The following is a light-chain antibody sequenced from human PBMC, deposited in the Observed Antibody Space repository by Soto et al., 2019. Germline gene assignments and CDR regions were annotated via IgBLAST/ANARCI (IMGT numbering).Light chain of an antibody. CDR1: QSVSSSY. CDR2: GAS. CDR3: QQYGSSSA. Sequence: EIVLTQSPDTLSLSPGERATLSCRASQSVSSSYLAWYQQKPGQAPRLLIYGASSRATGIPERFSGSGYGTDFTLTISRLEPEDFAVYYCQQYGSSSAFGGGTKVEIK. V-gene: IGKV3-20*01. J-gene: IGKJ4*01.